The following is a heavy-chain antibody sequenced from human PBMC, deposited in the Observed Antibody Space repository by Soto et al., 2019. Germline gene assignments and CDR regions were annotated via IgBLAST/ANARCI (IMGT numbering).Heavy chain of an antibody. J-gene: IGHJ5*02. CDR1: GFTFSSYS. Sequence: PGGSLRLSCAASGFTFSSYSMNWVRQAPGKGLEWVSSISSSSSYIYYADSVKGRFTISRDNAKNSLYLQMNSLRAEDTAVYYCAREAVEYQLPHNWFDPWGQGTLVTVSS. CDR3: AREAVEYQLPHNWFDP. CDR2: ISSSSSYI. D-gene: IGHD2-2*01. V-gene: IGHV3-21*01.